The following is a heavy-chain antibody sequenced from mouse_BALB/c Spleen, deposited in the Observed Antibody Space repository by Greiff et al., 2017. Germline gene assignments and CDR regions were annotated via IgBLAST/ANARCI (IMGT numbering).Heavy chain of an antibody. CDR3: ARKYGDYAMDY. CDR1: GFTFSSYA. D-gene: IGHD2-10*02. CDR2: ISSGGSYT. J-gene: IGHJ4*01. V-gene: IGHV5-9-1*01. Sequence: EVMLVESGGGLVKPGGSLKLSCAASGFTFSSYAMSWVRQTPEKRLEWVATISSGGSYTYYPDSVKGRFTISRDNAKNTLYLQMSSLRSEDTAMYYCARKYGDYAMDYWGQGTSVTVSA.